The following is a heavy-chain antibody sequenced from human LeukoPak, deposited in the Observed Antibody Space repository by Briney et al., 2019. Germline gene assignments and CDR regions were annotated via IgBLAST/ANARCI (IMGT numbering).Heavy chain of an antibody. CDR1: GGSISSGGYY. CDR2: IYYSGST. J-gene: IGHJ5*02. Sequence: KSSETLSLTCTVSGGSISSGGYYWSWIRQHPGKGLEWIGYIYYSGSTYYNPSLKSRVTISVDTSKNQFSLKLSSVTAADTAVYYCARESFAAQIENWFDPWGQGTLVTVSS. CDR3: ARESFAAQIENWFDP. V-gene: IGHV4-31*03. D-gene: IGHD3-16*01.